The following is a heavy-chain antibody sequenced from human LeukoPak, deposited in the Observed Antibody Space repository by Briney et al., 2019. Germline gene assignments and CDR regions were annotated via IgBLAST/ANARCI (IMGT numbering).Heavy chain of an antibody. CDR1: GFTFSSYA. CDR2: ISYDESNI. V-gene: IGHV3-30-3*01. D-gene: IGHD6-19*01. J-gene: IGHJ4*02. Sequence: PGRSLRLSCSPSGFTFSSYAMHWVRQAPGKGLEWVAVISYDESNIYYADSVKGRFTISRDNSKNTLYLQMNSLRAEDTAVYYCARESVAGIGQRANYFDYWGQGTLVTVSS. CDR3: ARESVAGIGQRANYFDY.